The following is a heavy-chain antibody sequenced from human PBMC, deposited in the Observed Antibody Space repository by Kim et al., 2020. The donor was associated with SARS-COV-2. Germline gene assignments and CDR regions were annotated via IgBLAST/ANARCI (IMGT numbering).Heavy chain of an antibody. Sequence: SETLSLTCTVSGYSISSGYYWGWIRQPPGKGLEWIGSIYHSGSTYYNPSLKSRVTISVDTSKNQFSLKLSSVTAADTAVYYCARAPDYYGSGSYVLDWGQGTLVTVSS. CDR1: GYSISSGYY. D-gene: IGHD3-10*01. CDR3: ARAPDYYGSGSYVLD. V-gene: IGHV4-38-2*02. CDR2: IYHSGST. J-gene: IGHJ4*02.